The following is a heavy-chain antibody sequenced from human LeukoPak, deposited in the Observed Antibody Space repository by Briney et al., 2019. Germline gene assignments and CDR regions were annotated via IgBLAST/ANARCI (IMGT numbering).Heavy chain of an antibody. J-gene: IGHJ4*02. CDR3: ASCSSTNCY. D-gene: IGHD2-2*01. CDR1: GFTFSNNG. Sequence: GGSLRLSCAVSGFTFSNNGMSWVRQAPGKGLEWVSFITGSSSTIYYADSVKGRFTISRDNAKNSLYLQMNSLRAEDTAVYYCASCSSTNCYWGQGTLVTVSS. CDR2: ITGSSSTI. V-gene: IGHV3-48*01.